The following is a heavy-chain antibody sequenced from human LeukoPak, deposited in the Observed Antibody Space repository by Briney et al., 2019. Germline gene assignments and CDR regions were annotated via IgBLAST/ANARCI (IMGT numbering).Heavy chain of an antibody. V-gene: IGHV3-43*02. J-gene: IGHJ4*02. Sequence: GGSLRLSCAASGFTFDDYAMHWVRQAPGKGLEWVSLISGDGGSTYYADSVKGRFTISRDNSKNTLYLQMNSLRAEDTAVYYCAKGRRGVRGFSPDYWGQGTLVTVSS. CDR2: ISGDGGST. D-gene: IGHD3-10*01. CDR1: GFTFDDYA. CDR3: AKGRRGVRGFSPDY.